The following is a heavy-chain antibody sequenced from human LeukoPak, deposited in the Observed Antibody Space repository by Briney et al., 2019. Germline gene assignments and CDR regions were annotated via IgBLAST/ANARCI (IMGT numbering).Heavy chain of an antibody. CDR1: GGSFSGYY. CDR2: INHGGST. D-gene: IGHD2-2*01. J-gene: IGHJ3*02. CDR3: ARGVAYCSSTSCFLYAFDI. Sequence: SETLSLTCAVYGGSFSGYYWSWIRQPPGKGLEWIGEINHGGSTNYNPSLKSRVTISVDTSKNQFSLKLSSVTAADTAVYYCARGVAYCSSTSCFLYAFDIWGQGTMVTVSS. V-gene: IGHV4-34*01.